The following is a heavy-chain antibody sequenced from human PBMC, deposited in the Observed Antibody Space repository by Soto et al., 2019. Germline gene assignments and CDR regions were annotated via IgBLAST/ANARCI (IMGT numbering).Heavy chain of an antibody. CDR2: IWFDGSNT. J-gene: IGHJ4*02. CDR1: GFIFSAYG. Sequence: QGHLVESGGGVVQPGESLRLSCAASGFIFSAYGIHWVRQAPGKGLDWVTLIWFDGSNTYYADSVKGRFTISRDNARNTVSLQMNSMRTEDTAVYYCARGGRTSGCDYYFDSWGQVTLVTVSS. CDR3: ARGGRTSGCDYYFDS. D-gene: IGHD5-12*01. V-gene: IGHV3-33*01.